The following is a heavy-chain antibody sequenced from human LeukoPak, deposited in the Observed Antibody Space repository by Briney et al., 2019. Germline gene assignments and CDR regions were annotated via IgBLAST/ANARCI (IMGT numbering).Heavy chain of an antibody. CDR2: IYSGGST. CDR1: GFTVSSNY. D-gene: IGHD3-9*01. Sequence: GGPLRLSCAASGFTVSSNYMSWVRQAPGKGLEWVSVIYSGGSTYYADSVKGRFTISRDNSKNTLYLQMNSLRAEDTAVYYCARELRYFDWLFDYFDYWGQGTLVTVSS. J-gene: IGHJ4*02. V-gene: IGHV3-66*01. CDR3: ARELRYFDWLFDYFDY.